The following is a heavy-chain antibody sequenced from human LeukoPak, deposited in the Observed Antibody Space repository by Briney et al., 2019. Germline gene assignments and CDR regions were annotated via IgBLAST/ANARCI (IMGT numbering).Heavy chain of an antibody. CDR3: AGHFGAWHYFDY. Sequence: GGSLRLSCAASGFTFSSYGMNWVRQAPGKGLEWVSFISSSSSYINYADSVKDRFTISRDNSKNTLYLQMNSLRPEDTAVYYCAGHFGAWHYFDYWGQGTLVTVSS. V-gene: IGHV3-21*01. CDR1: GFTFSSYG. CDR2: ISSSSSYI. D-gene: IGHD3-3*01. J-gene: IGHJ4*02.